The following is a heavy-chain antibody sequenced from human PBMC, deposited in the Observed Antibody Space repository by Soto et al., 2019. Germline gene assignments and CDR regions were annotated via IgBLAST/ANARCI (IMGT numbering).Heavy chain of an antibody. CDR2: INPENGYT. CDR3: ARVPGP. V-gene: IGHV1-18*04. Sequence: ASVKVSCKASGYTFTGYYMRWVRQAPGQGPEWMGWINPENGYTNYAQRLQGRVTMTTDTSTSTAYMELRRLRSDDTAVYYCARVPGPWGQGTLVTVSS. CDR1: GYTFTGYY. J-gene: IGHJ5*02.